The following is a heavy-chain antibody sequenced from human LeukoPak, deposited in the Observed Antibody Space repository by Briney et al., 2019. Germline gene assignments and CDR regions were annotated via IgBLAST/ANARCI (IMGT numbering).Heavy chain of an antibody. J-gene: IGHJ4*02. D-gene: IGHD5-12*01. CDR2: INPNNGGT. CDR1: GYTFTGYY. CDR3: ARDKYTGYETFDY. Sequence: GASVKVSCKASGYTFTGYYIHWVRQAPGQGLEWMGWINPNNGGTNYAQKFQGRVTMTRDTSISTAYMELNRLTSDDTAVYYRARDKYTGYETFDYWGQGTPVTVSS. V-gene: IGHV1-2*02.